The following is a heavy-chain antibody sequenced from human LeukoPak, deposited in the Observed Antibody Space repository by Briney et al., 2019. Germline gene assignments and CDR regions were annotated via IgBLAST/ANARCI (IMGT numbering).Heavy chain of an antibody. CDR3: AKGGFAAGSAFVPY. Sequence: PGGSLRLSCAASGFIFNNFAITWVRQAPGKGLEGVSTISGDGADKYYADSVKGRFIVSRDNLKNTAYLQMNSPRAEDTAVYYCAKGGFAAGSAFVPYWGQGTLVTVSS. D-gene: IGHD3-10*01. J-gene: IGHJ4*02. CDR1: GFIFNNFA. CDR2: ISGDGADK. V-gene: IGHV3-23*01.